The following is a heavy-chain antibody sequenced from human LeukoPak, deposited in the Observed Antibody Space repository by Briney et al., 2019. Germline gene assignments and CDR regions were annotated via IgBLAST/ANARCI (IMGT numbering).Heavy chain of an antibody. CDR3: ARDESIAAAGTFDY. J-gene: IGHJ4*02. CDR2: ISSSSSYI. CDR1: GFTFSSYS. Sequence: GGSLRLSCAASGFTFSSYSMNWVRQAPGKGLEGVSSISSSSSYIYYADSVKGRFTISRDNAKNSLYLQMNSLRAEDTAVYYCARDESIAAAGTFDYWGQGTLVTVSS. D-gene: IGHD6-13*01. V-gene: IGHV3-21*01.